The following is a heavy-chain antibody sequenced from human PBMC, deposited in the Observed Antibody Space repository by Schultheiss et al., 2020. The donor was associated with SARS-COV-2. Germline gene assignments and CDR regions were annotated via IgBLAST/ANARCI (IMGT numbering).Heavy chain of an antibody. CDR2: ISSSSSNT. J-gene: IGHJ4*02. Sequence: GGSLRLSCAASGFTFSDYYMSWIRQAPGKGLEWVSYISSSSSNTNYADSVKGRFTISRDNAKNSLYLQMNSLRAEDTAVYYCARAGGGVGATLVSAFDYWGQGTLVTVSS. V-gene: IGHV3-11*06. D-gene: IGHD1-26*01. CDR1: GFTFSDYY. CDR3: ARAGGGVGATLVSAFDY.